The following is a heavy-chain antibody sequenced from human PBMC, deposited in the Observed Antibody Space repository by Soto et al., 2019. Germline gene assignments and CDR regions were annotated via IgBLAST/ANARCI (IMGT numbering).Heavy chain of an antibody. D-gene: IGHD1-26*01. J-gene: IGHJ6*02. V-gene: IGHV4-31*03. Sequence: QVQLQESGPGLVKPSHTLSLTCTVSGGAISSGGYYWSWIRQHPGKCLESIGYISYIGSTYSDPYLTSRVTISVDTSNNQVSRKLSSVTAADTAVYYCAIEEALHYHYYGMDVWGQGTTVTVS. CDR1: GGAISSGGYY. CDR2: ISYIGST. CDR3: AIEEALHYHYYGMDV.